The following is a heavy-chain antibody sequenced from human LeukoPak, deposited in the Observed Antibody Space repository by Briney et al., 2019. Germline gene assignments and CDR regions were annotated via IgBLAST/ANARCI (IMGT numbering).Heavy chain of an antibody. CDR3: ARDNTTYDSSGYYYGDYYYGMDV. CDR1: GYTFTGYY. Sequence: ASVKVSCKASGYTFTGYYMHWVRQAPGQGLEWMGWINPNSGGTNYAQKFQGRVTMTRDTSISTAYMELSRLRSDDTAVYYCARDNTTYDSSGYYYGDYYYGMDVWGQGTTVTVSS. J-gene: IGHJ6*02. D-gene: IGHD3-22*01. CDR2: INPNSGGT. V-gene: IGHV1-2*02.